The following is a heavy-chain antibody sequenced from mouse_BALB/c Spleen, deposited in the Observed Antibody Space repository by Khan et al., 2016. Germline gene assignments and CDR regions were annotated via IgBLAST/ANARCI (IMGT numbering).Heavy chain of an antibody. V-gene: IGHV1-5*01. J-gene: IGHJ4*01. D-gene: IGHD2-1*01. CDR2: IYPGNSDP. CDR3: TEGNYFYALDY. Sequence: VQLQQSGTVLARPGASVKMSCKASGYTFTSYWMHWVKQRPGQGLEWIGAIYPGNSDPSYNQKFKGKAKLTAVTSTSTAYMELSSLTNEDSAVYYCTEGNYFYALDYWGQGTSVTVSS. CDR1: GYTFTSYW.